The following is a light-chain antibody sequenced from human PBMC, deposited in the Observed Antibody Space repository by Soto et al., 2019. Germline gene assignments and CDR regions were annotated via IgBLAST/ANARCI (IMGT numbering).Light chain of an antibody. CDR3: QQFGSSIPHT. CDR1: QVIGSRY. J-gene: IGKJ2*01. V-gene: IGKV3-20*01. Sequence: EIVMTQSPGTLSLSPGERATISCRASQVIGSRYLAWYHQKSGQAPRLLIYGASSRATGIPDRFSGSGSGTDFTLTISRLEPEAFGVYYCQQFGSSIPHTFGQGTKLEFK. CDR2: GAS.